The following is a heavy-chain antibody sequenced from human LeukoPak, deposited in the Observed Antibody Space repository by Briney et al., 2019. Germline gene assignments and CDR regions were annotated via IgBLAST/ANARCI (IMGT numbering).Heavy chain of an antibody. J-gene: IGHJ3*02. CDR2: IYDSGST. V-gene: IGHV4-30-4*01. D-gene: IGHD2-15*01. CDR3: ARDCSGGSCYGAFDI. CDR1: GASIRSGDYY. Sequence: SSETLSLTCTVSGASIRSGDYYWSWIRQPPGKGLEWIGYIYDSGSTYYNPSLKSRVTISVDTSENRFSLKLSSVTATDTAVYYCARDCSGGSCYGAFDIWGQGTMVTVSS.